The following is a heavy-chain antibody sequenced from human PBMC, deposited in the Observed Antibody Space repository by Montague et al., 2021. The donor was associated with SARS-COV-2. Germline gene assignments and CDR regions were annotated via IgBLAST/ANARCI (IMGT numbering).Heavy chain of an antibody. CDR3: ARGVRQLGVRYYYYYIDV. CDR1: GESFSGYY. V-gene: IGHV4-34*01. CDR2: INHSGST. Sequence: SETLSLTCAVYGESFSGYYWSWIRQPPGKGLEWIGEINHSGSTNYNPSLKSRVTISMDTSKNQFSLKLSSVTAADTAVYYCARGVRQLGVRYYYYYIDVWDKGTTVTVSS. J-gene: IGHJ6*03. D-gene: IGHD6-6*01.